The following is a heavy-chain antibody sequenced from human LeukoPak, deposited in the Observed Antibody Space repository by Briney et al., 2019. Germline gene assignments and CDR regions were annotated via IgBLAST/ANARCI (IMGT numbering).Heavy chain of an antibody. J-gene: IGHJ4*02. CDR3: ARDPAYCSSTRCREGDFDY. V-gene: IGHV3-74*01. CDR1: GFTFSSYW. Sequence: GGSLRLSCAASGFTFSSYWMHWVRQAPGKGLVWVSRINTDGSTTTYADSVKGRFTISRDNAKNSLYLQMNSLRAEDTAVYYCARDPAYCSSTRCREGDFDYWGQGTLVTVSS. CDR2: INTDGSTT. D-gene: IGHD2-2*01.